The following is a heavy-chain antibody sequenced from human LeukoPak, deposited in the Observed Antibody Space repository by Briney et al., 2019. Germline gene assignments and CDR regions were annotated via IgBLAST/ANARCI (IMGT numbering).Heavy chain of an antibody. CDR2: IYYTGNT. Sequence: SETLSLTCSVSGDSITGYYWGWIRQPPGKGLEWIGNIYYTGNTYYNSSLKSRVTISLDTSKNQFSLKLSSVTAADTAVYYCARHSEGYYYGSGSYYFDYWGQGTLVTVSS. CDR3: ARHSEGYYYGSGSYYFDY. J-gene: IGHJ4*02. D-gene: IGHD3-10*01. V-gene: IGHV4-39*01. CDR1: GDSITGYY.